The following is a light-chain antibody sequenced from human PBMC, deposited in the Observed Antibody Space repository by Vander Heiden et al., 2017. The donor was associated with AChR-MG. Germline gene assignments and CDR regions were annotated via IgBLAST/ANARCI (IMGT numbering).Light chain of an antibody. CDR2: GAS. CDR3: QQYGPAIT. J-gene: IGKJ4*01. V-gene: IGKV3-20*01. Sequence: EIVLTQSPGTLSLSPGERATLSCRASQSVSSSYLAWYQQKPGQAPRLLIYGASSRATGIPDRFSGSGSGTDFTLTISRLAPEDFAVYYCQQYGPAITFGGGTKVEIK. CDR1: QSVSSSY.